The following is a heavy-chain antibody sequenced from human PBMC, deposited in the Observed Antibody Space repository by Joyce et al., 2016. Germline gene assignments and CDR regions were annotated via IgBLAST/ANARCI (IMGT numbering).Heavy chain of an antibody. CDR1: GFIFSRYG. V-gene: IGHV3-33*01. CDR3: ARDLLGNIPFDS. J-gene: IGHJ4*02. D-gene: IGHD7-27*01. Sequence: QVVLVESGGAVVQPGGSLSLSCATSGFIFSRYGMNWVRQAPGKGPEWVAAIWYDGSNEKYGDSVKGRFTISRDNSKNTLYLQIDSLTADDTGMYYCARDLLGNIPFDSWGPGTLVFVSS. CDR2: IWYDGSNE.